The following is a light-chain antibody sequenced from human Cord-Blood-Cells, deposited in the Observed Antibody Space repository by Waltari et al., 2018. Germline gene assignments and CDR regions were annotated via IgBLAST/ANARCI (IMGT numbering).Light chain of an antibody. CDR1: SPNIGRNY. J-gene: IGLJ2*01. Sequence: QSVLTQPPSASGTPGQRVTISCSGSSPNIGRNYVYWYQQLPGTAPKLLIYRNNRRPSGVPDRFSGSKSGTSASLAISGLRSKDEADYYCAAWDDSLSGPVFGGGTKLTVL. CDR2: RNN. V-gene: IGLV1-47*01. CDR3: AAWDDSLSGPV.